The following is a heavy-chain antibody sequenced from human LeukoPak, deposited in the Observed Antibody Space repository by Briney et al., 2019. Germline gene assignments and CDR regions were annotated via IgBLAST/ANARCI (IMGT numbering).Heavy chain of an antibody. CDR1: GGSFSGYY. V-gene: IGHV4-34*01. CDR3: ARGLVSASGWYVQWSY. CDR2: INHSGST. Sequence: PSETLSLTCAVYGGSFSGYYWSWIRQPPGKGLEWIGEINHSGSTNYNPSLKSRVTISVDTSKNQFSLKLSSVTAADTAVYYCARGLVSASGWYVQWSYWGQGTLVTVSS. D-gene: IGHD6-19*01. J-gene: IGHJ4*02.